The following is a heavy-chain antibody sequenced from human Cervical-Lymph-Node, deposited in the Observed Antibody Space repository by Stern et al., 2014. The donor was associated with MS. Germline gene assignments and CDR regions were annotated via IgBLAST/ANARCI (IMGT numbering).Heavy chain of an antibody. Sequence: VHLVESGGGVVQPGRSLRLSCAASGFDFNSYGIHWVRQAPGKGLEWVAVIWYDGSKKFYADFVRGRFTISRDNSKNTAYLQMNSVRAEDTAIYYCTGVNYDILTGYYSDYWGQGTLVTVSS. V-gene: IGHV3-33*01. D-gene: IGHD3-9*01. J-gene: IGHJ4*02. CDR1: GFDFNSYG. CDR2: IWYDGSKK. CDR3: TGVNYDILTGYYSDY.